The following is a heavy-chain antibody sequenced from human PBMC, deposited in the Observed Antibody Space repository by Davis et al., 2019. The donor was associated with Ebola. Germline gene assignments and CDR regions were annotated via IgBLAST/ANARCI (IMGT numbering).Heavy chain of an antibody. CDR2: INPSGGST. CDR1: GYTFTSYY. D-gene: IGHD3-22*01. Sequence: ASVKVSCKASGYTFTSYYMHWVRQAPGQGLEWMGIINPSGGSTSYAQKFQGRVTMTRDTSTSTVYMELSSLRSEDTAVYYCARGKVIGLTMIVVNSYGMDVWGQGTTVTVSS. CDR3: ARGKVIGLTMIVVNSYGMDV. V-gene: IGHV1-46*01. J-gene: IGHJ6*02.